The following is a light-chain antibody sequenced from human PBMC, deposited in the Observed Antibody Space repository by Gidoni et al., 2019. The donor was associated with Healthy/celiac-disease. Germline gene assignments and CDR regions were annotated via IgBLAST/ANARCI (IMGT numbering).Light chain of an antibody. Sequence: YVLTQPPSVSVAPGKTARITRGGNNIGSKSVHWYQQKPGQAPVLVIYYDSDRPSGIPERFSGSNSGNTATLTISRVEAGDEADYYCQVWDSSSDHVVFGGGTKLTVL. V-gene: IGLV3-21*04. J-gene: IGLJ2*01. CDR3: QVWDSSSDHVV. CDR1: NIGSKS. CDR2: YDS.